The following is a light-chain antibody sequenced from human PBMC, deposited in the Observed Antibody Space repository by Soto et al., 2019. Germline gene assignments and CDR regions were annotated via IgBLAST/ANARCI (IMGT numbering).Light chain of an antibody. CDR2: DVS. Sequence: QSVLTQPASVSGSPGQSIAISCTGTSSDVGGYSYVSWYQQQPGKAPKLVISDVSNRPSGVSDRFSGSKSGNTASLTISGLQTEDEDDYYCASYITSSTYVFGTGTKLTVL. V-gene: IGLV2-14*01. J-gene: IGLJ1*01. CDR1: SSDVGGYSY. CDR3: ASYITSSTYV.